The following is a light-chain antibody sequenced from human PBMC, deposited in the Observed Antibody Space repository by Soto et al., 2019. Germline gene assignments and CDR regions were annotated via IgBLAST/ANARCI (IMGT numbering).Light chain of an antibody. CDR1: SSNIGGNS. CDR3: GSWDSSLSDYV. Sequence: QCVLPQPPSVPAAPGQMVTISCSGSSSNIGGNSVSWYQQLPGTAPKLLIYDDNKRPSGIPDRFSGSKSGTSATLGITGFQTGDEADYYCGSWDSSLSDYVFGTGTKVTVL. V-gene: IGLV1-51*01. CDR2: DDN. J-gene: IGLJ1*01.